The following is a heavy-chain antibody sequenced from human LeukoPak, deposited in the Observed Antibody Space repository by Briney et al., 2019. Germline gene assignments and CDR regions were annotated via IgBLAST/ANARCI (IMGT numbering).Heavy chain of an antibody. D-gene: IGHD6-13*01. CDR1: GGSFSGYY. V-gene: IGHV4-34*01. CDR2: INHSGST. J-gene: IGHJ4*02. Sequence: SGTLSLTCAVYGGSFSGYYWSWIRQPPGKGLEWIGEINHSGSTNYNPSLKSRVTISVDTSKNQFSLKLSSVTAADTAVYYCARTSSWTDYWGQGTLVTVSS. CDR3: ARTSSWTDY.